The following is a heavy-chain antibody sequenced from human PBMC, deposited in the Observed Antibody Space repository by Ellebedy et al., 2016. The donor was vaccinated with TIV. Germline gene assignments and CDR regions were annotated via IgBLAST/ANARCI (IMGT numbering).Heavy chain of an antibody. Sequence: GESLKISCKGSGYTFTSYWITWVRQMPGKGLEWMGRIDPSDSYTNYSPSFQGHVTISADKSISTAYLQWSSLKTSDTAMDYCARRGENYYSSGTYYSDYWGQGTLVTVSS. CDR2: IDPSDSYT. V-gene: IGHV5-10-1*01. CDR3: ARRGENYYSSGTYYSDY. D-gene: IGHD3-10*01. J-gene: IGHJ4*02. CDR1: GYTFTSYW.